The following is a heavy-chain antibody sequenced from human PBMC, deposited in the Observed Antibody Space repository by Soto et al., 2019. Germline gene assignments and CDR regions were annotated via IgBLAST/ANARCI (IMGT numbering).Heavy chain of an antibody. CDR2: IWYDGSNK. Sequence: GGSLRLSCAASGFTFSSYGMHWVRQAPGKGLEWVAVIWYDGSNKYYADSVKGRFTISRDNSKNTLYLQMNSLRAEDTAVYYCARDGALPRTHAPTDPWGQGTLVTVSS. V-gene: IGHV3-33*01. CDR1: GFTFSSYG. D-gene: IGHD1-7*01. CDR3: ARDGALPRTHAPTDP. J-gene: IGHJ5*02.